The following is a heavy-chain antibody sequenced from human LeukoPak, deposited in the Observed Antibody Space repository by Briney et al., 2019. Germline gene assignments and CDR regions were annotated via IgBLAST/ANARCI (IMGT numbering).Heavy chain of an antibody. V-gene: IGHV1-2*02. CDR2: INPNSGGT. CDR3: AREQTIRPVHYGMDV. Sequence: GASVKVSCKASGYTFTGFYMHWVRQAPGQGLEWMGWINPNSGGTNYAQKFQGRVTMTRDTSISTAYMELSRLRSDDTAVYYCAREQTIRPVHYGMDVWGQGTTVTVSS. D-gene: IGHD1-7*01. CDR1: GYTFTGFY. J-gene: IGHJ6*02.